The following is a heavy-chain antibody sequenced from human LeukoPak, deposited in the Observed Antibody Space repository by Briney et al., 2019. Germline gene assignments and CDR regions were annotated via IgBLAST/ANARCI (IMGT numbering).Heavy chain of an antibody. CDR1: GYTFTSYG. V-gene: IGHV1-18*01. CDR2: ISPSTGNT. CDR3: ARADTVRLGELSHFDY. D-gene: IGHD3-16*02. J-gene: IGHJ4*02. Sequence: ASVKVSCKASGYTFTSYGISWVRQAPGQGLEWMGWISPSTGNTYYAQNLQDRVTMTTDTSTTTAYMELRSLRSDDTAVYYCARADTVRLGELSHFDYWGQGTLVTVSS.